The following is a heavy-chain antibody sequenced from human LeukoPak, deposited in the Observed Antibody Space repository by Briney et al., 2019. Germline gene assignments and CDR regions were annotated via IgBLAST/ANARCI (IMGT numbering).Heavy chain of an antibody. CDR2: IYYSGNT. D-gene: IGHD6-13*01. J-gene: IGHJ4*02. V-gene: IGHV4-39*01. CDR3: ARQGMAQSGPAY. CDR1: GGSISSSSYY. Sequence: SETLSLTCTVSGGSISSSSYYWGWIRQPPGKGLEWIGSIYYSGNTYYNPSLKSRVTISVDTSKNQFSLKLSSVTAADTAGYYGARQGMAQSGPAYWGQETLATV.